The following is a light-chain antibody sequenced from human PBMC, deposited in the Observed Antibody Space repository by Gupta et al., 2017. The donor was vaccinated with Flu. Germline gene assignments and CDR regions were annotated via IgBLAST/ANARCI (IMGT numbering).Light chain of an antibody. J-gene: IGKJ4*01. CDR3: QQRSNWPRLT. Sequence: ELVLTQSPATLSLSPGERATLSCRASQSVSSYLAWYQQKPGQAPRLLIYDASNSATGIPARFSGSGSGTDFTLTISSLEPEDFAVYYCQQRSNWPRLTFGGGTKVEIK. CDR1: QSVSSY. CDR2: DAS. V-gene: IGKV3-11*01.